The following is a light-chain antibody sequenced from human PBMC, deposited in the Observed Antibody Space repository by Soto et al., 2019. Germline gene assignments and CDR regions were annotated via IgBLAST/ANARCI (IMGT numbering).Light chain of an antibody. Sequence: EIVLTQSPGTLSLSPGERATLSCRASQSVSSYLAWYQQKPGQAPRLLIYGASNRATGIPDRFRGSGSGTDFTLTISRLEPEDFAVYYCQQYGSSGTFGQGTKVDIK. CDR1: QSVSSY. CDR2: GAS. V-gene: IGKV3-20*01. CDR3: QQYGSSGT. J-gene: IGKJ1*01.